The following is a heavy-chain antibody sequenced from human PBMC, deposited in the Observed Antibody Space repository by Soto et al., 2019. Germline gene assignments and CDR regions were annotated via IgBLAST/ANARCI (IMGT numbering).Heavy chain of an antibody. J-gene: IGHJ6*02. V-gene: IGHV4-39*01. CDR2: IYYSGST. Sequence: PSETLSLTCTVSGGSISSSSDYWGWIRQPPGKGLEWIGSIYYSGSTYYNPSLKSRVTISVDTSKNQFSLKLSSVTAADTAVYYCASEAGYDSSGYYPNYGMDVWGQGTTVTVSS. D-gene: IGHD3-22*01. CDR3: ASEAGYDSSGYYPNYGMDV. CDR1: GGSISSSSDY.